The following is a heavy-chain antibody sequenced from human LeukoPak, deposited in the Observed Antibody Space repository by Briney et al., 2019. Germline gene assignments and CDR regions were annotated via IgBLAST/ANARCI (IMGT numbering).Heavy chain of an antibody. CDR3: ARDTYYDFWSGYYVVDPDDY. D-gene: IGHD3-3*01. V-gene: IGHV1-18*01. CDR1: GSTFTSYG. J-gene: IGHJ4*02. Sequence: ASVKVSCKASGSTFTSYGISWVRQAPGQGLEWMGWISAYNGNTNYAQKLQGRVTMTTDTSTSTAYMELRSLRSDDTAVYYCARDTYYDFWSGYYVVDPDDYWGQGTLVTVSS. CDR2: ISAYNGNT.